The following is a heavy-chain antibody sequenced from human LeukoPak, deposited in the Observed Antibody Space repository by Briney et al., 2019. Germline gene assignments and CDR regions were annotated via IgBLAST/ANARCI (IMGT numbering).Heavy chain of an antibody. V-gene: IGHV3-20*04. CDR1: GFAFDEHG. D-gene: IGHD2-21*02. CDR3: ARGGYCGGDCYDNWFDP. CDR2: INWSGGST. Sequence: GGSLRLSCTASGFAFDEHGMSWVRQVPGKGLEWVSGINWSGGSTGYADPLRGRFTISRDNVKNSLYLQMDSLRAEDTAVYYCARGGYCGGDCYDNWFDPWGQGTLVTVSS. J-gene: IGHJ5*02.